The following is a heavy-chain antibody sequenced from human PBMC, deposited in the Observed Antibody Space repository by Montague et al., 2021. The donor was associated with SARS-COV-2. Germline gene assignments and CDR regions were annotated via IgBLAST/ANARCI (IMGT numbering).Heavy chain of an antibody. D-gene: IGHD3-10*01. CDR1: GFTFSSYA. CDR2: ISSTGGST. J-gene: IGHJ5*02. Sequence: SLRLSCAASGFTFSSYAMIWVRQAPEKGLEWVSTISSTGGSTYYADSVKGRFIISRDNSRNTVYMQMNNLRAEDTAVYYCAKGFTYYFASGGYPNYFDPWGQGTLVSVSS. V-gene: IGHV3-23*01. CDR3: AKGFTYYFASGGYPNYFDP.